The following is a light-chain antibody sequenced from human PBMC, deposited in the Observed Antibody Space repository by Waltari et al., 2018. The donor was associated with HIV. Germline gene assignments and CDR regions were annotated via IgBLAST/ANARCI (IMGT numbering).Light chain of an antibody. CDR3: QSYDSSLTGSV. V-gene: IGLV1-40*01. J-gene: IGLJ2*01. CDR1: SSNIGAGYD. Sequence: QSVLTQPPSVSGAPGQRVTISCTGSSSNIGAGYDVPWYQQVPGTAPKRLIYGNNNRPSGVPDRFSASKSGASPSLAITGLQAEDEADYYCQSYDSSLTGSVFGGGTKLTVL. CDR2: GNN.